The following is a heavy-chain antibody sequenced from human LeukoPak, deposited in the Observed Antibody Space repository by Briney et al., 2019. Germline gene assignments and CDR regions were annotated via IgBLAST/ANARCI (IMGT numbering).Heavy chain of an antibody. V-gene: IGHV4-61*02. CDR3: AKEDGSGSYHDAFDI. D-gene: IGHD3-10*01. Sequence: SETLSLTCTVSGGSISSGSYYWSWIRQPAGKGLEWIGRIYTSGSTNYNPSLKSRVTMSVDTSKNQFSLKLSSVTAADTALYYCAKEDGSGSYHDAFDIWGQGTMVTVSS. CDR1: GGSISSGSYY. J-gene: IGHJ3*02. CDR2: IYTSGST.